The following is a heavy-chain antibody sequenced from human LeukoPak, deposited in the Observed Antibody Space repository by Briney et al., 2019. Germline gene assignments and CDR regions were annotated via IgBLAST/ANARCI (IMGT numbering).Heavy chain of an antibody. J-gene: IGHJ1*01. V-gene: IGHV3-33*01. CDR2: IWYDGSNK. Sequence: GGSLRLSCAASGFTFSSYGMHWVRQAPGKGLEWGAVIWYDGSNKYYADSVKGRFTISRDNSKNTLYLQMNSLRAQDTAVYYCARRYGDYVASGFHHWGQGTLVTVSS. CDR3: ARRYGDYVASGFHH. D-gene: IGHD4-17*01. CDR1: GFTFSSYG.